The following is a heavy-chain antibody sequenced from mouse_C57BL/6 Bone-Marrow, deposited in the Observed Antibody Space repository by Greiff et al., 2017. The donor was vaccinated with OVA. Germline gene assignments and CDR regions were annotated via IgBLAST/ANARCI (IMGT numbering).Heavy chain of an antibody. D-gene: IGHD3-1*01. CDR2: INPNNGGT. CDR3: ARLGGRARFAY. CDR1: GYTFTDYN. Sequence: EVMLVESGPELVKPGASVKIPCKASGYTFTDYNMDWVKQSHGKSLEWIGDINPNNGGTIYNQKFKGKATLTVDKSSSTAYMELRSLTSEDTAVYYCARLGGRARFAYWGQGTLVTVSA. J-gene: IGHJ3*01. V-gene: IGHV1-18*01.